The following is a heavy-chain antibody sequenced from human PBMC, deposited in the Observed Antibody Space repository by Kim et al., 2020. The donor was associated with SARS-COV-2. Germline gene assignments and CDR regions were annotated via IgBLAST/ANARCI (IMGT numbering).Heavy chain of an antibody. J-gene: IGHJ4*02. D-gene: IGHD2-2*01. Sequence: GGSLRLSCAASGFTFSSYAMSWVRQAPGKGLEWVSAISGSGGSTYYADSVKGRFTISRDNSKNTLYLQMNSLRAEDTAVYYCAKGLRYCSSTSCPKFVDYWGQGTLVTVSS. CDR3: AKGLRYCSSTSCPKFVDY. CDR2: ISGSGGST. CDR1: GFTFSSYA. V-gene: IGHV3-23*01.